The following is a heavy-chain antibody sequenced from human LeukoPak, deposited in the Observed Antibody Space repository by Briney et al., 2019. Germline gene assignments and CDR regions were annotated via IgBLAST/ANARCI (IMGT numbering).Heavy chain of an antibody. D-gene: IGHD2-8*01. CDR1: GFTFGSFG. Sequence: GGSLRLSCAASGFTFGSFGMHWVRQAPGKGLEWLAFISFEGSNKYYADSVKGGLTISRDNSKNTLYLQMNSLRAEDTAVYYCAKDALRCTNGVCYTGDYYYYYYMDVWGKGTTVTVSS. J-gene: IGHJ6*03. V-gene: IGHV3-30*18. CDR3: AKDALRCTNGVCYTGDYYYYYYMDV. CDR2: ISFEGSNK.